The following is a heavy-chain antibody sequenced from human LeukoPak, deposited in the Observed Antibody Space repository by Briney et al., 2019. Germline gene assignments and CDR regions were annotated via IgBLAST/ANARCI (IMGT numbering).Heavy chain of an antibody. J-gene: IGHJ4*02. V-gene: IGHV3-9*01. CDR3: AKGYYFDY. Sequence: GGSLRLSCAASGFTFDDYAMHWVRQAPGKGLEWVSGISWNSGSIGYADSVKGRFTISRDNAKNSLYLQMSSLRAEDTALYYCAKGYYFDYWGQGTLVTVSS. CDR2: ISWNSGSI. CDR1: GFTFDDYA.